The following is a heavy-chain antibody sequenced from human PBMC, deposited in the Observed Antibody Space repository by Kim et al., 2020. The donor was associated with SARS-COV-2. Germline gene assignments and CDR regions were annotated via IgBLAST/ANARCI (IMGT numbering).Heavy chain of an antibody. CDR1: GFTFSGSA. D-gene: IGHD2-15*01. Sequence: GGSLRLSCAASGFTFSGSAMHWVRQASGKGLEWVGRIRSKANSYATAYAASVKGRFTISRDDSKNTAYLQMNSLKTEDTAVYYCTRRLGSCSGGSCYSGDYYYYGMDVWGQGTTVTVSS. J-gene: IGHJ6*02. CDR2: IRSKANSYAT. CDR3: TRRLGSCSGGSCYSGDYYYYGMDV. V-gene: IGHV3-73*01.